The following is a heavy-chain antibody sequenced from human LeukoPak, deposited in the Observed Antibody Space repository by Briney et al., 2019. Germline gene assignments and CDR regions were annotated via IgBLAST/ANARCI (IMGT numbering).Heavy chain of an antibody. D-gene: IGHD3-9*01. CDR1: GFTFNTYA. CDR2: ISGSGSST. Sequence: PGGSLRLSCAASGFTFNTYAVSWVRQAPGKGLEWVSGISGSGSSTYYADSVKGRFTISRDKSKNTLFLQMNSLRAEDTAVYFCTKDQNFDWVPHDFWGQGTLVAVSS. V-gene: IGHV3-23*01. CDR3: TKDQNFDWVPHDF. J-gene: IGHJ4*02.